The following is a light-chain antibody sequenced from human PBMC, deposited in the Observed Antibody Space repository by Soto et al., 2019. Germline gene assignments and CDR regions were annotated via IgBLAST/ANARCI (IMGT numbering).Light chain of an antibody. Sequence: QSVLTQPASVSGSPGQSITISCTGTSSDIGDYNYVSWYQQYPGKVPKLVIYDVSHRPSGVSNRFSASKSGNTASLTISGLHAEDEADYYCSSSTTPTSLVVFGGGTQLTVL. V-gene: IGLV2-14*01. CDR2: DVS. CDR1: SSDIGDYNY. J-gene: IGLJ3*02. CDR3: SSSTTPTSLVV.